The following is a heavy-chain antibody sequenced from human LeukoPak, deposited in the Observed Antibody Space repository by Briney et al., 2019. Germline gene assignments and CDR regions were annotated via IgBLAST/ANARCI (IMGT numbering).Heavy chain of an antibody. D-gene: IGHD1-7*01. CDR3: AKDSWNYFLGGSRPRHFDY. Sequence: GRSLRLSCAPSGFTFSSYGMHWVPQAPGKGLEWVAVISFDGSNKYYTDSVKGRFTISRDNSKNTLYLQVNSLRAEDTAVYYCAKDSWNYFLGGSRPRHFDYWGQGTLVTVSS. J-gene: IGHJ4*02. V-gene: IGHV3-30*18. CDR1: GFTFSSYG. CDR2: ISFDGSNK.